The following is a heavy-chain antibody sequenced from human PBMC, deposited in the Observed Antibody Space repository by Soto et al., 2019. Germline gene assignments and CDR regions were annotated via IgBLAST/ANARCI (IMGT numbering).Heavy chain of an antibody. D-gene: IGHD2-21*02. CDR2: IYPGDSDT. CDR3: APRTLREALDI. CDR1: GYSFTTYW. J-gene: IGHJ3*02. Sequence: PGESLKISCKGSGYSFTTYWIGWVRQMPGKGLEWMGIIYPGDSDTRYSPSFQGQVTISADPSISTAYLQWNSLKASDTAKYYCAPRTLREALDIWGQGTMVTVSS. V-gene: IGHV5-51*01.